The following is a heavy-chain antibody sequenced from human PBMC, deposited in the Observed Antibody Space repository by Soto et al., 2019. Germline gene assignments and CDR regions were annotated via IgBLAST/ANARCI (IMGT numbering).Heavy chain of an antibody. J-gene: IGHJ4*02. CDR2: ISSGSSTI. CDR3: AREDILAGYPKLDY. V-gene: IGHV3-48*01. Sequence: PGGSLSLSCAASGFTFSNYNMNWVRQAPGKGLEWVSFISSGSSTIYYADSMKGRSTISRDNAKNSLYLQMNSLRAEDTAVYYCAREDILAGYPKLDYWGLGTLVTVSS. CDR1: GFTFSNYN. D-gene: IGHD3-9*01.